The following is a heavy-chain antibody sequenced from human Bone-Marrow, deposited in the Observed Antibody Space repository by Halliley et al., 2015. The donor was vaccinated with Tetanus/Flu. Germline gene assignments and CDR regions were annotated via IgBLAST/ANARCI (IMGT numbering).Heavy chain of an antibody. Sequence: LSLTCAASGFTFSSYTMHWVRQAPGKGLEWVSAISGSATLTFYADSVKGQFTISRDNAKNSLYLQMNSLRGEDTAVYYCAGGPPGGNRPFHYWGQGTLVTVSS. CDR2: ISGSATLT. CDR1: GFTFSSYT. CDR3: AGGPPGGNRPFHY. V-gene: IGHV3-21*01. J-gene: IGHJ4*02. D-gene: IGHD2-15*01.